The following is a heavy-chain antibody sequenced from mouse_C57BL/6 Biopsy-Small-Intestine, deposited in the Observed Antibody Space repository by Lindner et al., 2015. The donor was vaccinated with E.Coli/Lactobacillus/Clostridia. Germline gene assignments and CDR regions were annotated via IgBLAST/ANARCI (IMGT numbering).Heavy chain of an antibody. CDR3: ARGRGSNYYYFDY. CDR2: FHPYGDDT. J-gene: IGHJ2*01. CDR1: LHLHYLIR. Sequence: LQESGAELVKPGAFSEDVLQGFWLHLHYLIRIEWMKQNHGKSLEWIGNFHPYGDDTKYNEKFKGKATLTVEKSSSTVYLELSRLTSDDSAVYCCARGRGSNYYYFDYWGQGTTLTVSS. D-gene: IGHD1-1*01. V-gene: IGHV1-47*01.